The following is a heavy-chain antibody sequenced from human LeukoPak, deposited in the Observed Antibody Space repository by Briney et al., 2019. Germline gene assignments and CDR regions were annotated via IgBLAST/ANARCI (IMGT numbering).Heavy chain of an antibody. J-gene: IGHJ6*02. V-gene: IGHV3-30*18. CDR1: GFTFSSYG. CDR3: AKDSVYSSSWYSNNYYYYGMDY. Sequence: GGSLRLSCAASGFTFSSYGRHWVRQAPGKGLEWVAVISYDGSNKYYADSVKGRFTISRDNSKNTLYLQMNSLRAEDTAVYYCAKDSVYSSSWYSNNYYYYGMDYWGQGTTVTVSS. CDR2: ISYDGSNK. D-gene: IGHD6-13*01.